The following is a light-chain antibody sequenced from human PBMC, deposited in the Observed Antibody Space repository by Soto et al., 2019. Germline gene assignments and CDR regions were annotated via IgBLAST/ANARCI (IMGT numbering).Light chain of an antibody. CDR2: AAS. Sequence: DLQMTQSPSSLSASVGDRVTITCRASQSISSYLNWYQQKPGKAPKLLIYAASSLQSGVPSRFSGSGSGTDFTLTISSLQPEDFATYYCQQSYSTREITFGQGTRLEIK. CDR1: QSISSY. V-gene: IGKV1-39*01. J-gene: IGKJ5*01. CDR3: QQSYSTREIT.